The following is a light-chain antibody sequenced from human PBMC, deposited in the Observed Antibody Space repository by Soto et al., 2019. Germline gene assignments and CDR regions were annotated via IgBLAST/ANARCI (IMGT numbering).Light chain of an antibody. J-gene: IGKJ1*01. Sequence: EIVLTQSPGTLSLSPGDRATLSCRASQSVNSNYLAWYQRKPGQAPRLLIYGASNTATDIPYRFSASGSGKVFTLTITRLEAEDFAVYYYQQYDSTPWTFGQGTKVEVK. V-gene: IGKV3-20*01. CDR1: QSVNSNY. CDR2: GAS. CDR3: QQYDSTPWT.